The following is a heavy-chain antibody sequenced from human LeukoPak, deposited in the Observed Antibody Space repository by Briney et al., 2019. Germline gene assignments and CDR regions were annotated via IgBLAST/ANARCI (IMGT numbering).Heavy chain of an antibody. CDR3: ALGLRYCSSTSCYPYAFDI. Sequence: GGSLRLSCAASGFIFSNYWMTWVRQAPGKGLEWVSGISGSGGSTYYADSVKGRFTISRDNSKNTLYVQMNSLRAEDTAVYYCALGLRYCSSTSCYPYAFDIWGQGTMVTVSS. J-gene: IGHJ3*02. CDR2: ISGSGGST. V-gene: IGHV3-23*01. D-gene: IGHD2-2*01. CDR1: GFIFSNYW.